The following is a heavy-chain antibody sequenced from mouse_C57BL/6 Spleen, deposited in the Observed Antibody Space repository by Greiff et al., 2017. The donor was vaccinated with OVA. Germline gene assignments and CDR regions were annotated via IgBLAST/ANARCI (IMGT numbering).Heavy chain of an antibody. V-gene: IGHV5-16*01. CDR2: INYDGSST. D-gene: IGHD4-1*01. Sequence: EVKLVASEGGLVQPGSSMQLSCTASGFTFSDYYMALFRQVPEKGLEWVANINYDGSSTYYLDSLKSRFIISRDNAKNILYLQMSSLKSEDTATYYCARDRNWDGYFDVWGTGTTVTVSS. CDR1: GFTFSDYY. J-gene: IGHJ1*03. CDR3: ARDRNWDGYFDV.